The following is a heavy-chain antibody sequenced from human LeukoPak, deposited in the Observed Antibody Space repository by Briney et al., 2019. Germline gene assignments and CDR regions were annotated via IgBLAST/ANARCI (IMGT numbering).Heavy chain of an antibody. V-gene: IGHV3-30-3*01. D-gene: IGHD6-13*01. CDR1: GFTFSSYA. CDR3: ARDLHPYSSSWHFSYYYYYGMDV. J-gene: IGHJ6*02. Sequence: PGGSLRLSCAASGFTFSSYAMHWVRQAPGKGLEWVAVISYDGSNKYYADSVKGRFTISRDNSKNTLYLQMNSLRAEDTAVYYCARDLHPYSSSWHFSYYYYYGMDVWGQGTTVTVSS. CDR2: ISYDGSNK.